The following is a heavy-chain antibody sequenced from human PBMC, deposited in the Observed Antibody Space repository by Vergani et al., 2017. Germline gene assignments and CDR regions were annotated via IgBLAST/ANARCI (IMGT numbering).Heavy chain of an antibody. D-gene: IGHD3-10*01. CDR2: ISGSGGST. CDR3: AKDGRSWFGELLNWFDP. Sequence: EVQLLESGGGLVQPGGSLRLSCAASGFTFSSYAMSWVRQAPGKGLEWVSAISGSGGSTYYADSVKGRLTISRDNSKNTLYLKMNSLRAEDTAVYYCAKDGRSWFGELLNWFDPWGQGTLVTVSS. J-gene: IGHJ5*02. V-gene: IGHV3-23*01. CDR1: GFTFSSYA.